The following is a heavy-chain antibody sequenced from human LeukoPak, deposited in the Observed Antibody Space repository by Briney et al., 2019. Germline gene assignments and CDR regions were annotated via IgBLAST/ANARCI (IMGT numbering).Heavy chain of an antibody. Sequence: KPSGPTLVNPTQTLTLTCTFSGFSLSTSGVGVGWIRQPPGKALEWLGIIYWDDDKRYSPSLKSRLTITKDTSKNQVVLTMTNMDPVDTATYYCAHKGIGGSGSYFEDWGQGTLVTVSS. D-gene: IGHD3-10*01. CDR3: AHKGIGGSGSYFED. J-gene: IGHJ4*02. V-gene: IGHV2-5*02. CDR1: GFSLSTSGVG. CDR2: IYWDDDK.